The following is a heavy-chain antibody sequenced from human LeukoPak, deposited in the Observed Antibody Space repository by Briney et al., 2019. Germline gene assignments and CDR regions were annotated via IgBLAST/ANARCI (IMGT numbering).Heavy chain of an antibody. J-gene: IGHJ4*02. CDR1: GFTFSNYA. V-gene: IGHV3-30*14. CDR2: ISYDGSTK. D-gene: IGHD4-23*01. Sequence: PGGSLRLSCAASGFTFSNYAMHWVRQAPGKGLEWVAVISYDGSTKYYADSVKGRFTISRDYSKDTLYLQMNSLRAEDTAVYYRARDMYGSNSGYVSYWGQGTLVTVSS. CDR3: ARDMYGSNSGYVSY.